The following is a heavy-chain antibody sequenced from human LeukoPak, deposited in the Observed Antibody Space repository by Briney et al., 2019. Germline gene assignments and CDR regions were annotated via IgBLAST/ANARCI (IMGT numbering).Heavy chain of an antibody. D-gene: IGHD4-11*01. CDR1: GGSISSSSYY. J-gene: IGHJ5*02. CDR3: ARHGDYTRHLVVRQGQFDP. CDR2: IYYSGST. V-gene: IGHV4-39*01. Sequence: PSETLSLTCTVSGGSISSSSYYWGWIRQPPGKGLEWIGSIYYSGSTYYNPSLKSRVTISVDTSKNQFSLKLSSVTAADTAVYYCARHGDYTRHLVVRQGQFDPWGQGTLVTVSS.